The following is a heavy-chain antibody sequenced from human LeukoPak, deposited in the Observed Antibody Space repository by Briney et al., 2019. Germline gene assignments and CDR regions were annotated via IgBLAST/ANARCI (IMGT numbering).Heavy chain of an antibody. CDR2: ISSGSNTI. J-gene: IGHJ5*02. CDR3: ARDRFPWTTRAMDP. V-gene: IGHV3-48*02. Sequence: PGGSLRLSCAASGFIFSTYNMNWVRQAPGKGLEWLSSISSGSNTIAYADSVKGRFTISRDNAENSLFLQMNSLRDEDTAVYFCARDRFPWTTRAMDPWGQGTLVTVSS. D-gene: IGHD3-3*01. CDR1: GFIFSTYN.